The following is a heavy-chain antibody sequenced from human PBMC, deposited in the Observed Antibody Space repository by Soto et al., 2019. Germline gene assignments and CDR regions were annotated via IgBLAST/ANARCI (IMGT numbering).Heavy chain of an antibody. J-gene: IGHJ5*02. V-gene: IGHV3-23*01. D-gene: IGHD1-26*01. Sequence: GGSLRLSCAASGFTFSSYAMSWVRQAPGKGLEWVSAVSDSGDRTYYADSVKGRFTISRDNSKNTLYLQMNSLRAEDTAVYYCAKDPRGYSANYGGPNWFHPWGQGTLVTVSS. CDR2: VSDSGDRT. CDR1: GFTFSSYA. CDR3: AKDPRGYSANYGGPNWFHP.